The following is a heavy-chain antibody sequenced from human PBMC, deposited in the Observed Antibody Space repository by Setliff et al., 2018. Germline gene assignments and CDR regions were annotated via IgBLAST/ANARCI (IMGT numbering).Heavy chain of an antibody. J-gene: IGHJ6*02. D-gene: IGHD5-18*01. CDR2: VYYTGTT. V-gene: IGHV4-59*01. CDR3: ARDRTAYNYGMDV. CDR1: GGSIRNYY. Sequence: SETLSLTCTVSGGSIRNYYWSWIRQPPGKGLEWIGYVYYTGTTNYDPSLKGRVTISVDPSKNQVSLKLSSATAADTAVYYCARDRTAYNYGMDVWGQGTTVTVSS.